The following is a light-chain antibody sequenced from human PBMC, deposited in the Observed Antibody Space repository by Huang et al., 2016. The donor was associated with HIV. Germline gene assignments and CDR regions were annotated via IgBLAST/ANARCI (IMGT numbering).Light chain of an antibody. CDR1: QSLVHSDGNTY. V-gene: IGKV2-30*02. CDR3: MQGTHWPPT. Sequence: DVGMTQSPLSLPVTLGQPASISCRSSQSLVHSDGNTYLNWFHQKPGQSPRRLIYKISRRDSGGPDRVSGSGSGTDFTLKISRVEAEDVGVYYCMQGTHWPPTFGQGTKVEIK. J-gene: IGKJ1*01. CDR2: KIS.